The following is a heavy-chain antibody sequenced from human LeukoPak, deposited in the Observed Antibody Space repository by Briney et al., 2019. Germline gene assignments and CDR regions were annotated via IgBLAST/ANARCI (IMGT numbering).Heavy chain of an antibody. V-gene: IGHV4-34*01. CDR1: GGSFSGYY. J-gene: IGHJ4*02. D-gene: IGHD3-9*01. CDR2: INHSGST. CDR3: ARGRFLYYDILTGYYAFDY. Sequence: SETLSLTCAVYGGSFSGYYWSWIRQPPGKGLEWIGEINHSGSTNYNPSLKSRVIISVDTSKNQFSMKLSSVTAADTAVYYCARGRFLYYDILTGYYAFDYWGQGTLVTVSS.